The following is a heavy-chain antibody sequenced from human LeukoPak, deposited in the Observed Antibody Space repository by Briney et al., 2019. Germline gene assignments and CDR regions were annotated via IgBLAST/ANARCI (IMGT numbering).Heavy chain of an antibody. CDR1: GYSFTSFW. V-gene: IGHV5-51*01. CDR3: ATLKGGGDTEIDY. CDR2: IYPDDSYT. D-gene: IGHD3-10*01. Sequence: GESLEISFKGSGYSFTSFWIGWVRPMPGKGLEWMGIIYPDDSYTTYSPSFQGQVTISADKSISTAYLQWSSLKASDTAMYYCATLKGGGDTEIDYWGQGTLVTVSS. J-gene: IGHJ4*02.